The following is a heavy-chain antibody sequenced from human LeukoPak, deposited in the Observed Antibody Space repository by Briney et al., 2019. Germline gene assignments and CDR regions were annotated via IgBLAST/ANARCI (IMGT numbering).Heavy chain of an antibody. J-gene: IGHJ4*02. D-gene: IGHD4-23*01. CDR2: INHSGSA. CDR1: GRSIIGHH. Sequence: SETLSLTCALFGRSIIGHHWNWIRQSPGKGLEWIGEINHSGSANYNPSFNSRVTISLDTSKKQFSLELRSLTAADTAVYYCARDPTTVVSVPYYFDDWGQGTLVTVSS. V-gene: IGHV4-34*01. CDR3: ARDPTTVVSVPYYFDD.